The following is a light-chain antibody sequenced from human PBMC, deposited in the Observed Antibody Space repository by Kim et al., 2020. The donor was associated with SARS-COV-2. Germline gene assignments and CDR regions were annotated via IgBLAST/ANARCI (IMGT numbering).Light chain of an antibody. CDR1: QNIDPY. CDR3: QQRNSWPPAVT. Sequence: PGERATLSCRASQNIDPYLAWHQQRPGQAPRLLVYDASNRATGVPDRFSGSGSGTDFTLTISSLEPEDFSIYYCQQRNSWPPAVTFGGGTKVDIK. J-gene: IGKJ4*01. V-gene: IGKV3-11*01. CDR2: DAS.